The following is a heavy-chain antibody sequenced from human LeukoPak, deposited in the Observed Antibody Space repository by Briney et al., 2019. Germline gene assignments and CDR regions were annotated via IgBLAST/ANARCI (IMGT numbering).Heavy chain of an antibody. Sequence: PGGSLRLSCAASGFSFSSYSMNWVRQAPGKGLEWVSYISHTGSTMSYADSVKGRFTISRDNARNSLYLQMNSLRAEDTAVYYCAKLGVSGSSSGFWGQGTLVTVSS. D-gene: IGHD6-6*01. J-gene: IGHJ4*02. CDR1: GFSFSSYS. CDR2: ISHTGSTM. CDR3: AKLGVSGSSSGF. V-gene: IGHV3-48*04.